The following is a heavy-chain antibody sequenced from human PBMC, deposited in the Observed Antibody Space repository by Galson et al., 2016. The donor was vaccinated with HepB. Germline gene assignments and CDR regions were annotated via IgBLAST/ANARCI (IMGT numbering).Heavy chain of an antibody. V-gene: IGHV3-48*02. D-gene: IGHD3-9*01. CDR3: ANDWYGYMAY. CDR1: GFTFSIYS. J-gene: IGHJ4*02. Sequence: SLRLSCADSGFTFSIYSMSWVRQAPGKGLEWISHITGSSSVTYYADSVKGRFTIPRDNAKKSLYLQMNSLRDEDTAVYYCANDWYGYMAYWGQGTLVTVSS. CDR2: ITGSSSVT.